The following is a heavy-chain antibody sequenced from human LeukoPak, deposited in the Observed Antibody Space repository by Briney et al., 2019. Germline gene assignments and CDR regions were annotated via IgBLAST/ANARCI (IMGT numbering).Heavy chain of an antibody. V-gene: IGHV3-23*01. D-gene: IGHD1-26*01. CDR3: AKSQREACCYGMDV. CDR1: GFTFSNYA. J-gene: IGHJ6*02. CDR2: ISGSGSNT. Sequence: GGSLRLSCTASGFTFSNYAMNWVRRAPGKGLEWVSAISGSGSNTYYTDSEKDRFTISRDNSKNSLYLQMNSLRPKDTAVYYCAKSQREACCYGMDVWGQGTTVTVS.